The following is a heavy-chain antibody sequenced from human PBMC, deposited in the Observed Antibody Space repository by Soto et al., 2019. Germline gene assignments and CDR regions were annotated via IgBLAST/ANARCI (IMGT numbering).Heavy chain of an antibody. J-gene: IGHJ5*02. V-gene: IGHV3-33*08. CDR3: ARDLYGGNSGTSWFDP. CDR1: GFTLSDHY. D-gene: IGHD4-17*01. Sequence: GGSLRLSCTGSGFTLSDHYIDWVRQAPGKGLEWVAVIWYDGSNKYYADSVKGRFTISRDNSKDTLYLQMNSLRAEDTAVYYCARDLYGGNSGTSWFDPWGQGTLVTVSS. CDR2: IWYDGSNK.